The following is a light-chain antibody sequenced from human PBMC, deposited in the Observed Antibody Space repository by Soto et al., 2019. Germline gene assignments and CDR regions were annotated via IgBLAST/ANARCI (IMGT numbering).Light chain of an antibody. V-gene: IGKV3-20*01. CDR2: DIS. CDR1: QSVTSTF. J-gene: IGKJ4*01. CDR3: QQYGSYPLT. Sequence: EIVLTQSPGTLSLSPGERATLSCRASQSVTSTFLAWYQQKPGQAPRLLIYDISNRATGIPDRFSGGGSGTDFTLTISRLEPEDFAVYYCQQYGSYPLTFGGGTKVDIK.